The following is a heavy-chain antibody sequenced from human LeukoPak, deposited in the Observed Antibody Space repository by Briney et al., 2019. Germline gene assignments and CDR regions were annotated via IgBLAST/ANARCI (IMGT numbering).Heavy chain of an antibody. CDR1: GFTFSSYG. V-gene: IGHV3-33*01. CDR3: ARANSSAWHNFDF. J-gene: IGHJ4*02. CDR2: IWYDGSNK. Sequence: GGALRLSCAAFGFTFSSYGMHWVRQTPGKGLEWVAVIWYDGSNKYYADSVKGRFTISRDNSKNTLYLQMNSLRAEDRAVYYCARANSSAWHNFDFWGQGTLVTVSS. D-gene: IGHD6-19*01.